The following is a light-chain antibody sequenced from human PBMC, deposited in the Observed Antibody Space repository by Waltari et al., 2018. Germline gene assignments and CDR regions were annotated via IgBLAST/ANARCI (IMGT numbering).Light chain of an antibody. CDR2: WAS. J-gene: IGKJ2*01. CDR3: QQYYTTPPYT. CDR1: RNILYSSNNKNH. Sequence: DIVMTQSPDSLTASLGERATINCKSSRNILYSSNNKNHLAWYQQKPGQPPKLLIYWASTRESGVPDRFSGSVSGTDCTLTISSLQPEDVAVYYCQQYYTTPPYTFGQGTKLEIK. V-gene: IGKV4-1*01.